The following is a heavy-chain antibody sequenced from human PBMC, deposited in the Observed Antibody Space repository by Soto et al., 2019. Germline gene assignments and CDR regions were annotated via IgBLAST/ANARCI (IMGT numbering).Heavy chain of an antibody. CDR3: ATWGRGYCSGGSCYSSHYYYYYGMDV. D-gene: IGHD2-15*01. CDR1: GYTFTSYD. J-gene: IGHJ6*02. Sequence: EASVKVSCRASGYTFTSYDINGVRQATGLGLEWMGWMNPNSGNTGYAQKFQGRVTMTRNTSISTAYMELSSLRSEDTAVYYCATWGRGYCSGGSCYSSHYYYYYGMDVWGQGTTVTFCS. V-gene: IGHV1-8*01. CDR2: MNPNSGNT.